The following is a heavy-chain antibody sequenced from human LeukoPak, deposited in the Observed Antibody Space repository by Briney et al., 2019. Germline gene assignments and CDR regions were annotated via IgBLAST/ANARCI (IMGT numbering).Heavy chain of an antibody. D-gene: IGHD1-26*01. CDR2: ISSSSSYI. V-gene: IGHV3-21*01. Sequence: PGRSLRLSCAASGFTFSSYSMNWVRQAPGKGLEWVSSISSSSSYIYYADSVKGRFTISRDNAKNSLYLQMNSLRAEDTAVYYCARYSGSYEGYFDYWGQGTLVTVSS. CDR1: GFTFSSYS. CDR3: ARYSGSYEGYFDY. J-gene: IGHJ4*02.